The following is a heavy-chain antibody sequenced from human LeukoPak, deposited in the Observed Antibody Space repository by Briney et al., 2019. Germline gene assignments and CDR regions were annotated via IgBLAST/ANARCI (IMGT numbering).Heavy chain of an antibody. Sequence: GGSLRLSCVASGFTFSSYSMNWVRQAPGKGLEWVSSISSSSSYIYYADSVKGRFTISRDNAKNSLFLQMNSLRAEDTAVYYCARDLYSSSPYANGFDLWGQGTLVTVSS. V-gene: IGHV3-21*01. D-gene: IGHD6-13*01. CDR3: ARDLYSSSPYANGFDL. CDR1: GFTFSSYS. CDR2: ISSSSSYI. J-gene: IGHJ3*01.